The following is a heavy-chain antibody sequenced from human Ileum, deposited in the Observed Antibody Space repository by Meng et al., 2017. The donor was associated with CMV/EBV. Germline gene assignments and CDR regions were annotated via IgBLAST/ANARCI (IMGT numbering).Heavy chain of an antibody. V-gene: IGHV3-23*01. CDR1: GFTFSIYA. J-gene: IGHJ6*02. CDR3: ARGFATSPYYYYGMDV. CDR2: ISSSGGKT. Sequence: GESLKISCAAPGFTFSIYAMNWVRQAPGKGLEWVSGISSSGGKTYYADSVKGRFTVSRDNSKNTLYLQINSLRDQDTAIYFCARGFATSPYYYYGMDVWGQGTTVTVSS. D-gene: IGHD2-2*01.